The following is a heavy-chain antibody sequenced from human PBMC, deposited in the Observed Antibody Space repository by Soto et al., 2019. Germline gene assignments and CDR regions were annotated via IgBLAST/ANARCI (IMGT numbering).Heavy chain of an antibody. D-gene: IGHD2-2*01. CDR2: IYYSGST. Sequence: SETLSLTCTVSGGSISSYYWSWIRQPPGKGLEWIGYIYYSGSTNYNPSLKSRVKISVDTSKNQFYLKLSYVTAADKAVYYCARGGPSWTQNWFDPWGQGTMVTV. J-gene: IGHJ5*02. CDR1: GGSISSYY. V-gene: IGHV4-59*01. CDR3: ARGGPSWTQNWFDP.